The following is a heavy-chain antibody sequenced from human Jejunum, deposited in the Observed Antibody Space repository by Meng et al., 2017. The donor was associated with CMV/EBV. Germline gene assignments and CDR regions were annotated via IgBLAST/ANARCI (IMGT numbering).Heavy chain of an antibody. J-gene: IGHJ5*02. Sequence: FTFSTYGMHWGRQAPGKGLEWVAFIRFDGTNVYYGDSVKGRFTISRDNSKNTLYLQMHSLRAEDTAVYYCVKDAYKYGPGTYGWFDPWGQGTLVTVSS. CDR3: VKDAYKYGPGTYGWFDP. CDR1: FTFSTYG. D-gene: IGHD3-10*01. V-gene: IGHV3-30*02. CDR2: IRFDGTNV.